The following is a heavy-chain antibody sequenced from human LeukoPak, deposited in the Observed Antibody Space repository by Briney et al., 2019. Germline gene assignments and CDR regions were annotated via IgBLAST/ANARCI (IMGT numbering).Heavy chain of an antibody. CDR2: ISCSGRST. Sequence: PGGSLRLSCAASGFTFSSYAMSWVRQAPGKGLEWGSAISCSGRSTYYAASVKGPFTISRDNSKNTLYLQMNSLRAEDTAVYYCAMLPEYYFDYWGQGTLVTVSS. V-gene: IGHV3-23*01. J-gene: IGHJ4*02. CDR1: GFTFSSYA. CDR3: AMLPEYYFDY.